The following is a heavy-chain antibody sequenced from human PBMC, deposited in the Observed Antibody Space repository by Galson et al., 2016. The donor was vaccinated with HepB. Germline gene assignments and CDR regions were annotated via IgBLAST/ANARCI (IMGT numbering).Heavy chain of an antibody. CDR3: ARDSMATITGLDGFDI. D-gene: IGHD5-24*01. V-gene: IGHV3-33*01. CDR2: IWHDGTIK. Sequence: SLRLSCAASGFTFSTFGMLWVRQAPGKGLEWVAVIWHDGTIKYYTDSVKGRFTISRDSSNNTLYLQMNSLRAEDTAVYYCARDSMATITGLDGFDIWGRGTMVTVSP. J-gene: IGHJ3*02. CDR1: GFTFSTFG.